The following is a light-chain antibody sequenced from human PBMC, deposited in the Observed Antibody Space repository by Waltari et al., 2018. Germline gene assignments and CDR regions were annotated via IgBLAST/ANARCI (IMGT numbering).Light chain of an antibody. V-gene: IGKV1-39*01. CDR3: QQSHTMLYT. Sequence: DIQLTQSPSSLSASVGDRVTITCRASQSIDTFLNWYQQRPGKAPKVLIYGATTLQSGVQSRFSGSGSGTHFTLTISSLQPDDFATYFCQQSHTMLYTFGQGTKLEIK. CDR1: QSIDTF. CDR2: GAT. J-gene: IGKJ2*01.